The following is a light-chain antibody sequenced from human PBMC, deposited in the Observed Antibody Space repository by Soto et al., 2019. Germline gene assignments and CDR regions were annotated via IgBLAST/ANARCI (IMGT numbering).Light chain of an antibody. Sequence: QPVLTQPPSASGSPGQSVTISCTGTSSDVGAYNYVSWYQQHPGKAPKLMIYEVNKRPSGVPDRFSGSRSGNTASLTVSGLQAEDEADYYCNSYAGSNNVVFGGGTKVTVL. V-gene: IGLV2-8*01. J-gene: IGLJ2*01. CDR3: NSYAGSNNVV. CDR2: EVN. CDR1: SSDVGAYNY.